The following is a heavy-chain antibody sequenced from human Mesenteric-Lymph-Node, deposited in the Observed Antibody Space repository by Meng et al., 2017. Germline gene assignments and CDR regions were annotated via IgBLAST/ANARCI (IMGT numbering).Heavy chain of an antibody. D-gene: IGHD6-6*01. J-gene: IGHJ4*02. V-gene: IGHV3-7*01. CDR2: IKDDGSVV. CDR3: AKQDLYSRSSPDF. Sequence: GESLKISCAASGFTFSGHWMTWLRQGPGKGLEWVANIKDDGSVVNYLDSVRGRFTISRDNAKNSLHLQMNSLRVDDTAVYYCAKQDLYSRSSPDFRGQGTLVTVPS. CDR1: GFTFSGHW.